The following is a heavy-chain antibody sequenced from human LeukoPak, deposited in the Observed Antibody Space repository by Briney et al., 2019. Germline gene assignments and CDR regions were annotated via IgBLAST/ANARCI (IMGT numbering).Heavy chain of an antibody. CDR1: GFTFSSYE. CDR2: IGSSDSTT. Sequence: PGGSLRLSCVASGFTFSSYEMNWVRQAPGKGLEWLSYIGSSDSTTHYADSVKGRFTISRDNAKNSLYLQMNSLRAEDTAVYYCARGASSWLLRAYYYYYMDVWGKGTTVTISS. V-gene: IGHV3-48*03. D-gene: IGHD2-15*01. CDR3: ARGASSWLLRAYYYYYMDV. J-gene: IGHJ6*03.